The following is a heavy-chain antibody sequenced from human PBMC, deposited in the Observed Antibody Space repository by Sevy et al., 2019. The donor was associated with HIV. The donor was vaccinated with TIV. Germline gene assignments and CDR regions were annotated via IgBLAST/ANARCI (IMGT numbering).Heavy chain of an antibody. CDR2: ISSSGSTI. J-gene: IGHJ2*01. V-gene: IGHV3-48*03. Sequence: GGSLRLSCAASGFTFSSYEMNWVRQAPGKGLEWVSYISSSGSTIYYADSVKGRFTISRDNAKNSLYLQMNSLRAEDSAVYYCASGLAYWYFDLWGRGTLVTVSS. CDR1: GFTFSSYE. CDR3: ASGLAYWYFDL.